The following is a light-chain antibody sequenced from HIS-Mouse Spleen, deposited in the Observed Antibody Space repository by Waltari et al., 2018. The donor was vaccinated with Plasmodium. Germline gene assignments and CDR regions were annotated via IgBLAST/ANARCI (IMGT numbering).Light chain of an antibody. CDR2: GAS. CDR1: QSVSSSY. Sequence: EIVLPQSPGTLSLSQGERATLSCRASQSVSSSYLAWYQQKPGQAPRLLIYGASSRATGIPDRFSGSGSGTDFTLTISRLEPEDFAVYYCQQYGSSPQITFGGGTKVEIK. CDR3: QQYGSSPQIT. J-gene: IGKJ4*01. V-gene: IGKV3-20*01.